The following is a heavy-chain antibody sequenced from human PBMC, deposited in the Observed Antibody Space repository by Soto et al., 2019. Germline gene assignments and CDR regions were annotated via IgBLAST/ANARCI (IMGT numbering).Heavy chain of an antibody. CDR3: ARALAYYDFWSGYRNNDAFDI. V-gene: IGHV1-46*03. Sequence: ASVKVSCKASGYTFTSYYMHWVRQAPGQGLEWMGIINPSGGSTGYAQKFQGRVTMTRDTSTSTVYMELSSLRSEDTAVYYCARALAYYDFWSGYRNNDAFDIWGQGTMVTVSS. CDR2: INPSGGST. CDR1: GYTFTSYY. D-gene: IGHD3-3*01. J-gene: IGHJ3*02.